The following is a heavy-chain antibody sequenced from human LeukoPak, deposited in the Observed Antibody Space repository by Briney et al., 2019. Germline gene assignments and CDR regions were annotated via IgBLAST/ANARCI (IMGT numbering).Heavy chain of an antibody. J-gene: IGHJ6*02. V-gene: IGHV3-21*01. Sequence: GGSLRLSCAASGFTFSSYSMNWVRQAPGKGLEWVSSISSSSSYIYYADSVKGRFTISRDNAKNSLYLQMNSLRAEDTAVYYCARDGSGSSYYYYGMDVWGQGTTVTVSS. D-gene: IGHD3-10*01. CDR2: ISSSSSYI. CDR3: ARDGSGSSYYYYGMDV. CDR1: GFTFSSYS.